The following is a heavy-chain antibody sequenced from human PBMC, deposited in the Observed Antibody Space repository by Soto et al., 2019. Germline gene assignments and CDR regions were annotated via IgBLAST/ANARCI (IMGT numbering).Heavy chain of an antibody. CDR2: ISYDGSNK. Sequence: QVQLVESGGGVVQPGRSLRLSCAASGFTFSSYGMHWVRQAPGKGPEWVAVISYDGSNKYYAESVKGRFTISRDNSKNTLYLQMNSLRAEDTAVYYCAKDKVPVVVTAPFDYWGQGTLVTVSS. CDR3: AKDKVPVVVTAPFDY. J-gene: IGHJ4*02. D-gene: IGHD2-21*02. CDR1: GFTFSSYG. V-gene: IGHV3-30*18.